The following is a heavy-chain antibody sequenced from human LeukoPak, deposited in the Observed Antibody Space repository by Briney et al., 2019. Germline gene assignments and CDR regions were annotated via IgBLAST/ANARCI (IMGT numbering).Heavy chain of an antibody. CDR3: AREQVGSRY. CDR2: ISAHNGNT. D-gene: IGHD3-10*01. V-gene: IGHV1-18*01. J-gene: IGHJ4*02. Sequence: ASVTVSCKASGYAFTIYGISWVRQASGLGLEWMGWISAHNGNTNYAQKFQGRVTMTTDTSTSTAYMELNSLRSDDTAVYFCAREQVGSRYWGQGTLVTVSS. CDR1: GYAFTIYG.